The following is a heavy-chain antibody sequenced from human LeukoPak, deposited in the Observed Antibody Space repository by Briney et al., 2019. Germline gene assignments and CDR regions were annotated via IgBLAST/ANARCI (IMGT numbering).Heavy chain of an antibody. J-gene: IGHJ6*03. CDR2: INGVGNTT. Sequence: PGGSLRLSCAASGFAFSNFAMGWVRQSPGKGLEWLSTINGVGNTTFYSDSVKGRFTISRDNSKNTLYLHMDSLRPDDTATYYCTKELHVAVAVADYYYFYMDVWGRGTAVTVSS. CDR1: GFAFSNFA. V-gene: IGHV3-23*01. D-gene: IGHD6-19*01. CDR3: TKELHVAVAVADYYYFYMDV.